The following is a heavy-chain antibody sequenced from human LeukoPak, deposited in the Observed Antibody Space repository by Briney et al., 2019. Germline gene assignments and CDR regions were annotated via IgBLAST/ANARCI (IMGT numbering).Heavy chain of an antibody. CDR2: INAGNGNT. CDR3: ARDALYSSSWYGFDY. V-gene: IGHV1-3*01. CDR1: GYTFTSYA. Sequence: ASVKVSCKASGYTFTSYAMHWVRQAPGQRLEWMGWINAGNGNTKYSQKFQGRVTITRDTSASTAHMELSSLRSEDTAVYYCARDALYSSSWYGFDYWGQGTLVTVSS. D-gene: IGHD6-13*01. J-gene: IGHJ4*02.